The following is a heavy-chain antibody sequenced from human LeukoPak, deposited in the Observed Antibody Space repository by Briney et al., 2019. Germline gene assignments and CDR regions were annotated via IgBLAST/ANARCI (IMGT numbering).Heavy chain of an antibody. CDR1: GFTFSAYA. D-gene: IGHD1-26*01. CDR3: AKDPASGSSYYFYGMDV. CDR2: ISYDGGNI. Sequence: GRSLRLSCAASGFTFSAYAIHWVRQAPGKGLEWVAVISYDGGNIYYTDSVKGRFTISRDNSKNTLFLQMNSLRGEDTAVYYCAKDPASGSSYYFYGMDVWGQGTTVTVSS. V-gene: IGHV3-30*18. J-gene: IGHJ6*02.